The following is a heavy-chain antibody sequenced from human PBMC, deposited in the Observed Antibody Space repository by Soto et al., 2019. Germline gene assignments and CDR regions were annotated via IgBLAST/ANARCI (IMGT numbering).Heavy chain of an antibody. CDR2: IYWNGEK. D-gene: IGHD6-13*01. V-gene: IGHV2-5*01. CDR1: GFSLRTDAVG. Sequence: QITLKESGPTLVRPTQTLTLTCTVSGFSLRTDAVGVAWLRQSPGKALEWLGIIYWNGEKRYKSPLQTRLTITRDTSKNQVVLTMTDMAPLDTATYFCAHRIAAPGRTLDYWGQGVLVTVSS. CDR3: AHRIAAPGRTLDY. J-gene: IGHJ4*02.